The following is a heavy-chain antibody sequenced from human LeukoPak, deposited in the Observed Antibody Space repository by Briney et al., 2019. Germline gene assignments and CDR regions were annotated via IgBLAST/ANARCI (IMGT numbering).Heavy chain of an antibody. D-gene: IGHD3-10*01. CDR1: GGSLSNAIKY. CDR3: ARRYYYTLESFPFDF. V-gene: IGHV4-39*07. CDR2: VHYGGNT. J-gene: IGHJ4*02. Sequence: SETLSLTCTVSGGSLSNAIKYWDWIRQPPGKGLEWIGSVHYGGNTDYNPSLKSRVTISEDTSKNQFYLNLSSVTAADTAVYYCARRYYYTLESFPFDFWGQGPLVTVSS.